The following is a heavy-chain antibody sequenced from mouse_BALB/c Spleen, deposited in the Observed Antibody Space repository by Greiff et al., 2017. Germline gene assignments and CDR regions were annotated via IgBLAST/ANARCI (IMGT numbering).Heavy chain of an antibody. V-gene: IGHV2-6-7*01. Sequence: VNVVESGPGLVAPSQSLSITCTVSGFSLTGYGVNWVRQPPGKGLEWLGMIWGDGSTDYNSALKSRLSISKDNSKSQVFLKMNSLQTDDTARYYCASLLRLQGYYAMDYWGQGTSVTVSS. CDR3: ASLLRLQGYYAMDY. CDR2: IWGDGST. J-gene: IGHJ4*01. CDR1: GFSLTGYG. D-gene: IGHD1-2*01.